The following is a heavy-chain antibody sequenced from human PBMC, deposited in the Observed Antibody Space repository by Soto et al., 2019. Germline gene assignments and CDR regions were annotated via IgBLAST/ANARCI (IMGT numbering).Heavy chain of an antibody. CDR1: GYTFTSYA. V-gene: IGHV1-3*01. CDR2: INAGNGNT. CDR3: ARAVVVPAAFDY. D-gene: IGHD2-2*01. Sequence: QVQLVQSGAEVKKPGASVKVSCKASGYTFTSYAMHWVRQAPGQRLEWMGWINAGNGNTKYSQEFQGRVTITRDTAASTAYMELSSLRSEDTAVYYCARAVVVPAAFDYWGQGTLVTVSS. J-gene: IGHJ4*02.